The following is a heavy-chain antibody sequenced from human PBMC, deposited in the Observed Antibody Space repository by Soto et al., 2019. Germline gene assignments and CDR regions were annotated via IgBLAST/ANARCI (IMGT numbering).Heavy chain of an antibody. V-gene: IGHV3-33*01. J-gene: IGHJ4*02. Sequence: QVQLVESGGGVVQPGRSLRLSCAASGFTFSSYGMHWVRQAPGKGLEWVAVIWHDGSNKYYADSVKGRFTISRDNSKNTLYLQMNSLRAEDIAVYYCAREGLEYSSSSGHFDYWDQGTLVTVSS. CDR2: IWHDGSNK. D-gene: IGHD6-6*01. CDR3: AREGLEYSSSSGHFDY. CDR1: GFTFSSYG.